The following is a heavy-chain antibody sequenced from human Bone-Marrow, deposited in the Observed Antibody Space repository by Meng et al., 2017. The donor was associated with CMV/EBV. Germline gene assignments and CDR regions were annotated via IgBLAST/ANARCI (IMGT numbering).Heavy chain of an antibody. D-gene: IGHD1-20*01. J-gene: IGHJ5*02. V-gene: IGHV4-39*07. Sequence: SETLSLTCTVSGGSIGSNRDSWGWIRQPPGRGLEWIGSFYYSGTTYYNPSLKSRVTISVDASKKQFSLRLSSVTAADTAVYYCARDLVMRRYNSNPEGWFDPWGQGTRVTGYS. CDR1: GGSIGSNRDS. CDR3: ARDLVMRRYNSNPEGWFDP. CDR2: FYYSGTT.